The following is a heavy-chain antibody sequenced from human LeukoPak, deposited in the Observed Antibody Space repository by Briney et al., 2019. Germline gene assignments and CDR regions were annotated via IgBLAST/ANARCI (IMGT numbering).Heavy chain of an antibody. CDR2: INHNGNVN. D-gene: IGHD2-15*01. J-gene: IGHJ3*01. Sequence: GGSLRLSCAASGFTFSSYWMNWARQAPGKGLEWVASINHNGNVNYYVDSVKGRFTISRDNAKNSLYLQMSNLRAEDTAVYFCARGGGLDVWGPGTMVTVSS. CDR1: GFTFSSYW. CDR3: ARGGGLDV. V-gene: IGHV3-7*03.